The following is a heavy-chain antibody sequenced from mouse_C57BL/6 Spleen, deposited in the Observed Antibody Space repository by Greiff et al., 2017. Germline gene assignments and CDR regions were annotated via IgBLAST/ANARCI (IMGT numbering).Heavy chain of an antibody. CDR2: TFYSGIP. Sequence: EVKLVESGPSLVRPSQTLSLTCTVTGFSINSDCYWIWIRQFPGHKLEYIGYTFYSGIPYYTPSLASRTYITRDTSKNQFSLKLSSVTTEDTATYYWARGLDSSGSYAMDDWGQGTSVTVSS. V-gene: IGHV3-3*01. J-gene: IGHJ4*01. CDR1: GFSINSDCY. D-gene: IGHD3-2*02. CDR3: ARGLDSSGSYAMDD.